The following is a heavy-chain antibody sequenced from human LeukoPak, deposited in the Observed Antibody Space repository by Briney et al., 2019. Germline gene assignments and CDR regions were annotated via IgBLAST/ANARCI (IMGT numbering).Heavy chain of an antibody. D-gene: IGHD5-18*01. V-gene: IGHV4-59*12. J-gene: IGHJ3*02. CDR2: TYYGGST. CDR1: GGSISGFY. CDR3: ARDRGVQLWRNDAFDI. Sequence: PSETLSLTCTVSGGSISGFYWTWIRQPPGKALEWIGYTYYGGSTHYNPSLKSRVTISVDTSKNQFSLKLSSVTAADTAVYYCARDRGVQLWRNDAFDIWGQGTMVTVSS.